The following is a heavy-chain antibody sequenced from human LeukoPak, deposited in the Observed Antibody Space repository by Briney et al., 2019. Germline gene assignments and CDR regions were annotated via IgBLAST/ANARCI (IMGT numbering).Heavy chain of an antibody. V-gene: IGHV3-30-3*01. CDR1: GFTFSSYA. CDR2: ISYDGSNK. CDR3: AREINGYSSFSDI. J-gene: IGHJ3*02. Sequence: PGRSLRLSCAASGFTFSSYAMHWVRQAPGKGLEWVAVISYDGSNKYYADSVKGRFTISRDNSKNTLYLQMNSLRAEDTAVYYCAREINGYSSFSDIWGQGTMVTVSS. D-gene: IGHD6-13*01.